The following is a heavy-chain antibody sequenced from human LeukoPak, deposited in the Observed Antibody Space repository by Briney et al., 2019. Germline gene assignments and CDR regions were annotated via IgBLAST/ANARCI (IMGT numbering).Heavy chain of an antibody. J-gene: IGHJ1*01. CDR1: GGTFNSYA. Sequence: SSVKVSCKAPGGTFNSYAVSWVRQAPGQGLEWMGGIIPIFGTANYAQKFQGRVTITADESTSTAYMELSSLRSEDTAVYYCAIQPYDFWSGQYFQHGGQGTLVTVSS. CDR3: AIQPYDFWSGQYFQH. D-gene: IGHD3-3*01. CDR2: IIPIFGTA. V-gene: IGHV1-69*01.